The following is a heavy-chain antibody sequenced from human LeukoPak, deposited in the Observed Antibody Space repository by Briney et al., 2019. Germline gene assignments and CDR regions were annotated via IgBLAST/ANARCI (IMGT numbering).Heavy chain of an antibody. J-gene: IGHJ4*02. Sequence: GGSLTLSCAASGFTFSTYTMFWVRHPRGKGLEWVSIIGSSGGGIHYAHSVKGRFTISRDNSKTALYLQMSRLRVEDTAVYYCAIDPNWGTHSWGQGVLVTVSS. CDR2: IGSSGGGI. CDR1: GFTFSTYT. D-gene: IGHD7-27*01. V-gene: IGHV3-23*01. CDR3: AIDPNWGTHS.